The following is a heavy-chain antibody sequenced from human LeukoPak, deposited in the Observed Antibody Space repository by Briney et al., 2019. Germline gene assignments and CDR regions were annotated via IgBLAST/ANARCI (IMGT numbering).Heavy chain of an antibody. J-gene: IGHJ5*02. D-gene: IGHD3-10*01. Sequence: SETLSLTCAVYGGSFSGYYWSWIRQPPGKGLEWIGEINHSGSTNYNPSLKSRVTISVDTSKNQFSLKLSSVTAADTAVYYCARGSGSDWFDPWGQGTLVTVSS. CDR2: INHSGST. CDR3: ARGSGSDWFDP. CDR1: GGSFSGYY. V-gene: IGHV4-34*01.